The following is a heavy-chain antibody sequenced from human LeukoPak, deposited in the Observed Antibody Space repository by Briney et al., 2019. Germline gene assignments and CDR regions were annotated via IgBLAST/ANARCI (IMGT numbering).Heavy chain of an antibody. D-gene: IGHD3-10*01. CDR2: ISSSSSYT. J-gene: IGHJ5*02. CDR3: ARLLYGSGQGWFDP. CDR1: GFTFSDYY. Sequence: GGSLRLSCAASGFTFSDYYMSWVRQAPGKGLEWVSYISSSSSYTNYADSVKGRFTISRDNAKNSLYLQMNSLRAEDTAVYYCARLLYGSGQGWFDPWGQGTLVTVSS. V-gene: IGHV3-11*06.